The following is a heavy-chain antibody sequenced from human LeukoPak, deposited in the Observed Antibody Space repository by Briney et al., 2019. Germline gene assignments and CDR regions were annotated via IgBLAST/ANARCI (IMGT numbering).Heavy chain of an antibody. CDR1: GFSIRTYW. CDR3: ARGLAAAGNY. V-gene: IGHV3-7*01. CDR2: IKQDGSEK. Sequence: GGSLRLSCAASGFSIRTYWMSWVRQAPGKGLEWVANIKQDGSEKYYVDSVKGRFTISRDNAKNSLYLQMNSLRAEDTAVYYCARGLAAAGNYWGQGTLVTVSS. D-gene: IGHD6-13*01. J-gene: IGHJ4*02.